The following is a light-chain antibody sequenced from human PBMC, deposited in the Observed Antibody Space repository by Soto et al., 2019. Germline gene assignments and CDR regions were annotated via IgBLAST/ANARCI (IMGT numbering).Light chain of an antibody. Sequence: EIVLTQSPGTLSLSPGERATLSCRASQSVSSNYLAWYRRKPGQAPRLLIYGASNRATDIPGRFSGSGSGTDFTLTITRLETEDFAVYDCQQYGSSPPTFGPGTRVEIK. J-gene: IGKJ1*01. CDR3: QQYGSSPPT. CDR1: QSVSSNY. V-gene: IGKV3-20*01. CDR2: GAS.